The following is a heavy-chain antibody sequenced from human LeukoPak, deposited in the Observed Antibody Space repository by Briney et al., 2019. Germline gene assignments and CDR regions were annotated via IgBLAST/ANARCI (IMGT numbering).Heavy chain of an antibody. J-gene: IGHJ4*02. CDR2: IHYTGST. CDR3: ARAERYFDWLSFDY. CDR1: GGSISSGDYY. V-gene: IGHV4-30-4*01. D-gene: IGHD3-9*01. Sequence: KPSETLSLTCIVSGGSISSGDYYWSWIRQPPGKGLEWIGYIHYTGSTYYNPSLKSRVTISADTSKNQFSLNLSSVTAADTAVYYCARAERYFDWLSFDYWGQGTVVTVSS.